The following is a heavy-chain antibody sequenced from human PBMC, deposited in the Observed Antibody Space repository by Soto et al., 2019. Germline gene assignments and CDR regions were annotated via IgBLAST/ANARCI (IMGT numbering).Heavy chain of an antibody. CDR2: ISGSGGST. V-gene: IGHV3-23*01. D-gene: IGHD3-3*01. CDR1: GFTFSSYA. Sequence: GGSLRLSCAASGFTFSSYAMSWVRQAPGKGLEWVSAISGSGGSTYYADSVKGRFTISRDNSKNTLYLQMKSLRAEDTAVYYCAKDTWGKTFGVVTTRVDPCGQVPLVTVSP. J-gene: IGHJ5*02. CDR3: AKDTWGKTFGVVTTRVDP.